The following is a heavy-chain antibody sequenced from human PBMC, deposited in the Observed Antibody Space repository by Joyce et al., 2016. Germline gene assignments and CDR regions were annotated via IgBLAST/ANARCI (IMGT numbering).Heavy chain of an antibody. V-gene: IGHV3-21*01. CDR3: ARGGISYYYAMDV. CDR1: GSTFRSSS. Sequence: QLVESGGGVVKAGGSLRLSCEASGSTFRSSSMSWFRQAPGKGLEWVAAISAPSYYIFHAETVRGRFTVSRDNAKKTLYLQMNSLRAEDSAVFYCARGGISYYYAMDVWGQGTTVTVSS. CDR2: ISAPSYYI. J-gene: IGHJ6*02. D-gene: IGHD3-16*01.